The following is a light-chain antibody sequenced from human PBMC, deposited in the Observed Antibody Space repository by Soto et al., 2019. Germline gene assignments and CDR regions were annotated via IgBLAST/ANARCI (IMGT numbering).Light chain of an antibody. CDR1: QSVSSN. V-gene: IGKV3-15*01. J-gene: IGKJ1*01. CDR3: QPYNNWPRT. CDR2: GAS. Sequence: EIVMTQSPATLSVSPGERATLSCRASQSVSSNLAWYQQKPGQAPRLLIYGASPRATGIPARFSGSGSGTEFTLTISSLQSEDFAVYYCQPYNNWPRTFGQGTKVEIK.